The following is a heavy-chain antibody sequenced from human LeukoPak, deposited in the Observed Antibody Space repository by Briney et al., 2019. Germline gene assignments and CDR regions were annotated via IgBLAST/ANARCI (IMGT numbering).Heavy chain of an antibody. V-gene: IGHV3-23*01. J-gene: IGHJ4*02. CDR1: GFSFSTYA. Sequence: GGSLRLSCAAAGFSFSTYAMSWVRQVPGKGLEWVSSISGRGDNTYYAESVKGRFSVSRDNSKNTLYLRMNSLRAEDTAVYYCAKVLDTTMVAYWGQGSLVTVSS. CDR2: ISGRGDNT. D-gene: IGHD5-18*01. CDR3: AKVLDTTMVAY.